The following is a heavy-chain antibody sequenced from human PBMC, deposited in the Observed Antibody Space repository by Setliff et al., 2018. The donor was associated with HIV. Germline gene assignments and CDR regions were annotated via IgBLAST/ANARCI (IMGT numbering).Heavy chain of an antibody. Sequence: LSLTCSVSGASITSHNWSWIRQAAGKGLEWIGRIYTRGNTNYNPSLRSRVTMSVDTSKNQFSLKVTSVTAADTAVYYCTRDLWGDDYYYNNMDVWGKGTTVTVS. D-gene: IGHD2-21*02. CDR2: IYTRGNT. J-gene: IGHJ6*03. CDR3: TRDLWGDDYYYNNMDV. V-gene: IGHV4-4*07. CDR1: GASITSHN.